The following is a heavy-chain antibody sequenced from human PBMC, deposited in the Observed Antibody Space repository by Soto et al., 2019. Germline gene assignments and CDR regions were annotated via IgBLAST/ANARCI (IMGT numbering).Heavy chain of an antibody. CDR3: SRDYGGSNWYNWFHL. V-gene: IGHV3-30*03. CDR1: GFILSTYG. J-gene: IGHJ5*02. Sequence: PGGSLRLSCAASGFILSTYGMHWVRQAPGKGLEWVAMISHDGNAQYYVDSVKGRFSVSRDTSKNTLHLHMNSLRSENTGLYYCSRDYGGSNWYNWFHLWGQGTLVTVSS. D-gene: IGHD2-15*01. CDR2: ISHDGNAQ.